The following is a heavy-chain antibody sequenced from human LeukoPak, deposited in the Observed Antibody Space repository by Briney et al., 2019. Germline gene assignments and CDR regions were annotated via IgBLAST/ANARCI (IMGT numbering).Heavy chain of an antibody. CDR3: AKARYADYLETFDY. Sequence: HPGGSLRLSCAASGFTFSSYAMTWVRQAPGKGLEWVSTIRGSGGGTYYADSVKGRFTISRDNSKNTLSLQMNSLRVEDTAVYYCAKARYADYLETFDYWGQGTLVTVSS. CDR2: IRGSGGGT. V-gene: IGHV3-23*01. D-gene: IGHD4-17*01. CDR1: GFTFSSYA. J-gene: IGHJ4*02.